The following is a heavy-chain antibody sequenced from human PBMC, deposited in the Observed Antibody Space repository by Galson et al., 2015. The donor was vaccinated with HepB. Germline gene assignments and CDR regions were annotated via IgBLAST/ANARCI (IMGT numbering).Heavy chain of an antibody. V-gene: IGHV1-18*01. D-gene: IGHD6-13*01. CDR3: ARGYSSSRYYYYYYMDV. J-gene: IGHJ6*03. Sequence: SVKVSCKASGYTFTSYGISWVRQAPGQGLEWMGWISAYNGNTNYAQKLQGRVTMTTDTSTSTAYMELRSLRSDDTAVYYCARGYSSSRYYYYYYMDVWGKGTTVTVSS. CDR1: GYTFTSYG. CDR2: ISAYNGNT.